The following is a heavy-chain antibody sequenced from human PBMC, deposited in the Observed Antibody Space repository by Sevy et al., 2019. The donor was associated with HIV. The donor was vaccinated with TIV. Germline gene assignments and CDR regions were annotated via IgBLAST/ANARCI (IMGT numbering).Heavy chain of an antibody. Sequence: GGSLRLSCAASTFTFSSYSMHWVRQAPGKGLEWVSYISSSSGTRYYADSVKGRFTISRDNAKNSPFLQMNSLRDEDTAVYYCASRGYCGGGSCYSGPNDYWGQGNLVTVSS. J-gene: IGHJ4*02. CDR2: ISSSSGTR. V-gene: IGHV3-48*02. CDR3: ASRGYCGGGSCYSGPNDY. D-gene: IGHD2-15*01. CDR1: TFTFSSYS.